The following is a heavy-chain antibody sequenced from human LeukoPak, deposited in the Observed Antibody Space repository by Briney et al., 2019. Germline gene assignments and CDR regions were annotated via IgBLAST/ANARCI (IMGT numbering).Heavy chain of an antibody. CDR1: GYSFTSYW. V-gene: IGHV5-51*01. D-gene: IGHD3-3*01. CDR2: IYPGDSDT. J-gene: IGHJ4*02. Sequence: GESLKISCKGSGYSFTSYWIGWVRQMPGKGLEWMGIIYPGDSDTRYSPSFQGQVTISADKSISTAYLQWSSLKASDTAMYYCARSLRDFWSGFVPNYYFDYWGQGTLVTVSS. CDR3: ARSLRDFWSGFVPNYYFDY.